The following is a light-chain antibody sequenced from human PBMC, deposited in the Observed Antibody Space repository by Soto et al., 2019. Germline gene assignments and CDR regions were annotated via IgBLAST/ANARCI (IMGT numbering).Light chain of an antibody. Sequence: EIVLTQSPCTLSLSPGERATLSCRASPSVSSSYLAWYQQKPGQAPRLLIYGASSRATGIPDRFSGSGSGTDFTLTISRLEPEDFAVYYCQQYGSSGYTFGQGTKLEIK. CDR2: GAS. CDR1: PSVSSSY. V-gene: IGKV3-20*01. CDR3: QQYGSSGYT. J-gene: IGKJ2*01.